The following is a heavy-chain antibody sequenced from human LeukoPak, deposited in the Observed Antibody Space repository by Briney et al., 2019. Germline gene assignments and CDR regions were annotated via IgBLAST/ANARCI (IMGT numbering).Heavy chain of an antibody. CDR3: ARAPLGDASYLWFGELPQYYFDY. J-gene: IGHJ4*02. CDR2: MYYSGST. V-gene: IGHV4-39*07. CDR1: GGSITSSNYY. D-gene: IGHD3-10*01. Sequence: SETLSLTCTVSGGSITSSNYYWGWIRQPPGKGLEWIGSMYYSGSTYYNPSLKSRVTISVDTSKNQFSLKLSSVTAADTAVYYCARAPLGDASYLWFGELPQYYFDYWGQGTLVTVSS.